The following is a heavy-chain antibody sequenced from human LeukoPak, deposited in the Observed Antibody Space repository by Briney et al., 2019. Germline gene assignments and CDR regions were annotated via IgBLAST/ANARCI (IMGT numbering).Heavy chain of an antibody. Sequence: SETLSLTCTVSGGTISSYYWNWIRQPPGKGLEWIGYIHYSVSTKYNPSLKSRVTISVDTSKNQFSLKLSSVTAADTAVYYCARWYSSGWAFDYWGQGTLVTVSS. D-gene: IGHD6-19*01. CDR3: ARWYSSGWAFDY. V-gene: IGHV4-59*08. CDR1: GGTISSYY. CDR2: IHYSVST. J-gene: IGHJ4*02.